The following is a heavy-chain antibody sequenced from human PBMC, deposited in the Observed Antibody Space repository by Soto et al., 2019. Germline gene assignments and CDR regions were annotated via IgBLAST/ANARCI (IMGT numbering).Heavy chain of an antibody. V-gene: IGHV1-8*01. CDR1: GYTFTSYD. Sequence: ASVKVSCKASGYTFTSYDIYWVRQATGQGLEWMGWMNPNTGNSGYAQKFQGRVTMTSDTSISTAHMELSSLRSEDTAVYYCARRAETNGWNAFGADKYYFDFWGQGTLVTVSS. J-gene: IGHJ4*02. CDR2: MNPNTGNS. D-gene: IGHD1-1*01. CDR3: ARRAETNGWNAFGADKYYFDF.